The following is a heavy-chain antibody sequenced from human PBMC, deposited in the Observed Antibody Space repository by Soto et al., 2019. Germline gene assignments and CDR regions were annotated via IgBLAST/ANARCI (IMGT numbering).Heavy chain of an antibody. Sequence: SVKVSCKASGGTFSSYAISWVRQAPGQGLEWMGGIIPIFGTANYAQKFQGRVTITADKSTSTAYMELSSLRSEDTAVYYCVREGIVVVPAAIGNWFDPWGQGTLVTVSS. J-gene: IGHJ5*02. CDR3: VREGIVVVPAAIGNWFDP. D-gene: IGHD2-2*02. V-gene: IGHV1-69*06. CDR2: IIPIFGTA. CDR1: GGTFSSYA.